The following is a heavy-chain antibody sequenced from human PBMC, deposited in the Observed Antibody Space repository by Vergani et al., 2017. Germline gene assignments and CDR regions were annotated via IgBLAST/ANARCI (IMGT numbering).Heavy chain of an antibody. J-gene: IGHJ4*02. CDR1: GFIFRSSA. D-gene: IGHD3-22*01. Sequence: EVHLLESGGGLVQSGGSLRLSCAASGFIFRSSAMNWVRQAPGKGLEWVSSITGSASTTYYADSVKGRFAISRDNSKNTLYLQMNSLRADDTAVYYCAKESAYFESGGYYYLDYWGQGTPVTVSS. V-gene: IGHV3-23*01. CDR3: AKESAYFESGGYYYLDY. CDR2: ITGSASTT.